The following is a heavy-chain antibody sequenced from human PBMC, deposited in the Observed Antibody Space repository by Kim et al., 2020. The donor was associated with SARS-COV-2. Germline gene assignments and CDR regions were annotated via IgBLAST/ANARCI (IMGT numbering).Heavy chain of an antibody. D-gene: IGHD6-19*01. CDR1: GFTFDDYA. V-gene: IGHV3-9*01. CDR3: AKDILASSGWYKILPEYYYYGMDV. CDR2: ISWNSGSI. Sequence: GGSLRLSCAASGFTFDDYAMHWVRQAPGKGLEWVSGISWNSGSIGYADSVKGRFTISRDNAKNSLYLQMNSLRAEDTALYYCAKDILASSGWYKILPEYYYYGMDVWGQGTTVTVSS. J-gene: IGHJ6*02.